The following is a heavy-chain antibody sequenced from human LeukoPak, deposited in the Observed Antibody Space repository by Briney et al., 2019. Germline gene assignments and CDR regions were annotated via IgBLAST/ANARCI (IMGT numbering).Heavy chain of an antibody. V-gene: IGHV5-51*01. D-gene: IGHD2-2*02. CDR2: IFPHDSDT. CDR3: ARYGIRGCFNTNCYTSFYYYGMDV. J-gene: IGHJ6*02. CDR1: GYSFKDYW. Sequence: PGESLKISCKGSGYSFKDYWIGWVRQMPGKGPELMGLIFPHDSDTKYSPSFQGQVTISVDKSISTAYVQWSSLKASDTAVYYCARYGIRGCFNTNCYTSFYYYGMDVWGQGTTVTVSS.